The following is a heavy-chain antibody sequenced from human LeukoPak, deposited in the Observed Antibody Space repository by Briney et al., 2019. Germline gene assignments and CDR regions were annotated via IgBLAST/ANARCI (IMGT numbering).Heavy chain of an antibody. Sequence: PGRSLRLSCTASGFNFGDYAMNWVRQAPGKGLEWVAFIKSKPYGGTTEYAASVKGRFTISRDDSKNIGYLQMNSLKNEDTGVYYCSRSVGVTVGYYYLDVWGRGTTVTISS. CDR1: GFNFGDYA. V-gene: IGHV3-49*04. D-gene: IGHD1-26*01. CDR2: IKSKPYGGTT. J-gene: IGHJ6*03. CDR3: SRSVGVTVGYYYLDV.